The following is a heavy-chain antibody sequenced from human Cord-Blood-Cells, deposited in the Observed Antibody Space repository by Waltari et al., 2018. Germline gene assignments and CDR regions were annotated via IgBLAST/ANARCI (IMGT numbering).Heavy chain of an antibody. CDR2: TYYRSKWYN. CDR1: GDSVSSNSAA. D-gene: IGHD2-2*02. CDR3: ARDRRNCSSTSCYTGAVDI. V-gene: IGHV6-1*01. J-gene: IGHJ3*02. Sequence: QVQLQQSGPGLVKPSQTLSLTCAISGDSVSSNSAAWNWIRQSPSRGLEWLGRTYYRSKWYNDYAVAVKRRITSNPDTSKNQFSLQLNSVTPEDTAVYYCARDRRNCSSTSCYTGAVDIWGQGTMVTVSS.